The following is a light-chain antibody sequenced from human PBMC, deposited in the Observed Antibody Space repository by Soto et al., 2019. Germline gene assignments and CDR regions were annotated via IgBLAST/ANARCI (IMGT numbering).Light chain of an antibody. CDR1: QSIRSY. CDR3: QQYNSYWT. J-gene: IGKJ1*01. V-gene: IGKV1-16*01. Sequence: EIHMTQSPSSLSASVGDRVTITCRASQSIRSYLNWVQQKPGKAPKLLISDASSLQTGVPSRFSGRGSGTEFTLTISSLQPDDFATYYCQQYNSYWTFGQGTKVDI. CDR2: DAS.